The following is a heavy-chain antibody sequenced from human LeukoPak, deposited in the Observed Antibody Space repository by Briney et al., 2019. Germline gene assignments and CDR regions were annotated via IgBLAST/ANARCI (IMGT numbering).Heavy chain of an antibody. CDR1: GYTFTSHG. CDR3: ARRSFVDMTWYFDS. J-gene: IGHJ4*02. Sequence: ASVKVSCKASGYTFTSHGITWVRQAPGQGLQWMGWISAYNGNTNYAQKFQDRVTMTTDTSTSTAYMELRSLRPDDTAVYYCARRSFVDMTWYFDSWGQRTLVTVSS. CDR2: ISAYNGNT. D-gene: IGHD5-12*01. V-gene: IGHV1-18*04.